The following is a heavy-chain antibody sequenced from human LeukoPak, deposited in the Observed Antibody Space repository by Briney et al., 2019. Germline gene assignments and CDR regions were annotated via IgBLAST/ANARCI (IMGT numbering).Heavy chain of an antibody. J-gene: IGHJ4*01. D-gene: IGHD2-15*01. CDR2: INAGNGNT. CDR1: GYTFTSYA. CDR3: ARDPCWGGTCYSTEC. V-gene: IGHV1-3*01. Sequence: ASVKVSCKASGYTFTSYAMHWVRQAPGQRLEWMGWINAGNGNTKYSQKFQGRVTITRDTSASTAYMELSSLRSEDTAVYYCARDPCWGGTCYSTECWGHGTLVTVSS.